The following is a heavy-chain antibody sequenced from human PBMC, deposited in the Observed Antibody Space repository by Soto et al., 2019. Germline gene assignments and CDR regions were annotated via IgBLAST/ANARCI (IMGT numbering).Heavy chain of an antibody. CDR3: AKRMGYYDSSGYYYVGYFDY. CDR1: GFTFSSYA. V-gene: IGHV3-23*01. Sequence: WGSLRLSCAASGFTFSSYAMSWVRQAPGKGLEWVSAISGSGGSTYYADSVKGRFTISRDNSKNTLYLQMNSLRAEDTAVYYCAKRMGYYDSSGYYYVGYFDYWGQGTLVNVSS. J-gene: IGHJ4*02. CDR2: ISGSGGST. D-gene: IGHD3-22*01.